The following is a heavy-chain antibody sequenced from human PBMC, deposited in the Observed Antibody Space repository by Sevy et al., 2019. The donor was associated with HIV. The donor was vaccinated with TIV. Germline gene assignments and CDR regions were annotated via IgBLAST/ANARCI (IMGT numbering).Heavy chain of an antibody. D-gene: IGHD4-17*01. CDR2: IRHDGSTR. CDR1: GFTFNDFA. CDR3: AKGPYPAVTTSYAMDV. Sequence: GGSLRLSCAASGFTFNDFAMNWVRRAPGKGLEWVTFIRHDGSTRYYADSVRGRFTISRDNFKNTLFLQMNSLRPEDTGVYYCAKGPYPAVTTSYAMDVWGQGTTVTVSS. V-gene: IGHV3-30*02. J-gene: IGHJ6*01.